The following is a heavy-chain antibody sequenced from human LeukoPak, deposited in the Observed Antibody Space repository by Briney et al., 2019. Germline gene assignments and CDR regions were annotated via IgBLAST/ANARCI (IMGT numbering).Heavy chain of an antibody. J-gene: IGHJ6*02. Sequence: SETLSLTCAVYGGSFSGYYWSWVRQPPGKGLEWIGEINQSGSTNYNPSLKSRVTISVDTSKNQFSLKLSSVTAADTAVYYCARGTDIVVVVAAPYYYYGMDVWGQGTTVTVSS. CDR1: GGSFSGYY. CDR2: INQSGST. CDR3: ARGTDIVVVVAAPYYYYGMDV. D-gene: IGHD2-15*01. V-gene: IGHV4-34*01.